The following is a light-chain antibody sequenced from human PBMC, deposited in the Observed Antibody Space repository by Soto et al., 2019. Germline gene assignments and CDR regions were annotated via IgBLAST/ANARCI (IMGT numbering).Light chain of an antibody. CDR2: KAS. CDR3: HHYNPYSPPWT. Sequence: DIQMTQSPSTLSASVGDRVTITCRASQSISNWLAWYQQKPGKAPKLLIYKASSLESGTPSRFSGSGSVTKFTLTIISLQPDDFATYYCHHYNPYSPPWTFGQGTKVDIK. J-gene: IGKJ1*01. CDR1: QSISNW. V-gene: IGKV1-5*03.